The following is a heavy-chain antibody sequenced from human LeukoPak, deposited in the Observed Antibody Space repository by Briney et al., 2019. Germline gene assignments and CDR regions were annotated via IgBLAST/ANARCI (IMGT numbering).Heavy chain of an antibody. V-gene: IGHV1-69*13. CDR1: GYTFTSYD. D-gene: IGHD3-16*01. CDR3: ARGEAPGTVFGGMAV. Sequence: GASVKVSCKASGYTFTSYDINWVRQAPGQGLEWMGGIIPIFGTANYAQKFQGRVTITADESTSTAYMELSSLRSEDTAVYYCARGEAPGTVFGGMAVWGQGTAVTVSS. CDR2: IIPIFGTA. J-gene: IGHJ6*02.